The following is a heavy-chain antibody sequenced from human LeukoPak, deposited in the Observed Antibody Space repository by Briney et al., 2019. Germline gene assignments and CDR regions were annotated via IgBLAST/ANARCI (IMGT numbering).Heavy chain of an antibody. D-gene: IGHD6-13*01. CDR3: AKGRSSSWYDGMDV. CDR2: ISWNSGSI. CDR1: GFTFDDYA. Sequence: GGSLRLSCAASGFTFDDYAMHWVRQAPGKGLEGVSGISWNSGSIGYADSVKGRFTISRDNAKNSLYLQMNSLRAEDTALYYCAKGRSSSWYDGMDVWGQGTTVTVSS. V-gene: IGHV3-9*01. J-gene: IGHJ6*02.